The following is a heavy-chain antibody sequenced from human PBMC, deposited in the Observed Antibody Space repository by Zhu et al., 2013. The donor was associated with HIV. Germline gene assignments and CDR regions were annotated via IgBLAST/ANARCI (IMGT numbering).Heavy chain of an antibody. CDR3: ARPDCGDYDWYFDL. CDR1: GGSISSSSYY. J-gene: IGHJ2*01. Sequence: QVQLQESGPGLVKPSETLSLTCTVSGGSISSSSYYWGWIRQPPGKGLEWIGSIYYSGGTYYNPSLKSRVTISVDTSKNQFSLKLSSVTAADTAVYYCARPDCGDYDWYFDLWGRGTLVTVSS. V-gene: IGHV4-39*07. CDR2: IYYSGGT. D-gene: IGHD4-17*01.